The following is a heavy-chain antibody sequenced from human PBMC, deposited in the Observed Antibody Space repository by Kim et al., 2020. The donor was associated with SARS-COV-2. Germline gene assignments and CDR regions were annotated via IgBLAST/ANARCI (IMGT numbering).Heavy chain of an antibody. CDR2: IDPSDSYT. D-gene: IGHD3-10*01. V-gene: IGHV5-10-1*01. J-gene: IGHJ6*02. CDR3: ARHGITMVRGVIDYYGMDV. Sequence: GESLQISCKGSGYSFTSYWISWVRQMPGKGLEWMGRIDPSDSYTNYSPSFQGHVTISADKSISTAYLQWSSLKASDTAMYYCARHGITMVRGVIDYYGMDVWGQGTTVTVSS. CDR1: GYSFTSYW.